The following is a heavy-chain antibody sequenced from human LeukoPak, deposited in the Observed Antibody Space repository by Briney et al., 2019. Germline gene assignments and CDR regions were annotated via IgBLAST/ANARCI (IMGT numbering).Heavy chain of an antibody. Sequence: GGSLRLSCAASGFTFSSYAMSWVRQAPGKGLEWVAAISSDGNHKHFADSVRGRFTISRDNSKYTLFLQMNSLRPDDTAVYYCARDRLPPPGVYCFDPWGQGTLVTVSS. CDR1: GFTFSSYA. V-gene: IGHV3-30-3*01. CDR2: ISSDGNHK. D-gene: IGHD5-12*01. J-gene: IGHJ5*02. CDR3: ARDRLPPPGVYCFDP.